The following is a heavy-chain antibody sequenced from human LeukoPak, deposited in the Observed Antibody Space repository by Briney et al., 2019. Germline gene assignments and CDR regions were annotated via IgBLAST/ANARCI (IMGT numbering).Heavy chain of an antibody. CDR2: IYHSGST. J-gene: IGHJ3*02. CDR1: GYSISSGYY. V-gene: IGHV4-38-2*02. D-gene: IGHD3-22*01. CDR3: ARGPARYYYDSSGYYPHDAFDI. Sequence: SETLSLTCTVSGYSISSGYYWGWIRQPPGKGLEWIGSIYHSGSTYYNPSLKSRVTISVDTSKNQFSLKLSSVTAADTAVYYCARGPARYYYDSSGYYPHDAFDIWGQGTMVTVSS.